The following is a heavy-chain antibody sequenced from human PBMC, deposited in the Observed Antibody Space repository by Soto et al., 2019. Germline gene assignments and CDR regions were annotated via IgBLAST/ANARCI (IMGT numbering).Heavy chain of an antibody. CDR3: ARGTDYYDSSGFYNWFDP. J-gene: IGHJ5*02. Sequence: SVKVSCKASGGTFSSYAISWVRQAPGQGLEWMGGIIPIFGTANYAQKFQGRVTITADESTSTAYMELSSLRSEDTAVYYCARGTDYYDSSGFYNWFDPWGQGTLVTVSS. CDR1: GGTFSSYA. CDR2: IIPIFGTA. V-gene: IGHV1-69*13. D-gene: IGHD3-22*01.